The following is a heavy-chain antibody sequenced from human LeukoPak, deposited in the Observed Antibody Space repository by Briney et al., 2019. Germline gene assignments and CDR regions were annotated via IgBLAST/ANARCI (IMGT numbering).Heavy chain of an antibody. Sequence: ASVTVSCKASGYTFISYYMHWVRQAPGQGREWMGIINLSGGGTSYPQKFQGRVTMTRDTSTSTVYMELSSLRSEDTAVYYCAGSSVERQQLARFDYWGQGTLVTVSS. V-gene: IGHV1-46*01. D-gene: IGHD6-13*01. CDR1: GYTFISYY. CDR3: AGSSVERQQLARFDY. CDR2: INLSGGGT. J-gene: IGHJ4*02.